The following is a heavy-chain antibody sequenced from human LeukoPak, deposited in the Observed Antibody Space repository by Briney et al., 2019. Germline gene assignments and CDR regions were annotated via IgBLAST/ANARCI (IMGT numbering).Heavy chain of an antibody. CDR2: IHYSGST. CDR1: GGSISSSSYY. V-gene: IGHV4-39*01. D-gene: IGHD3-10*01. Sequence: SETLSLTCIVSGGSISSSSYYWGWIRQPPGKGLEWIGSIHYSGSTYYNPSLKSRVTISVDTSKNQFSLKLSSVTAADTAVYYCARHQGYYYGSGRFKGSYFDYWGQGTLVTVSS. CDR3: ARHQGYYYGSGRFKGSYFDY. J-gene: IGHJ4*02.